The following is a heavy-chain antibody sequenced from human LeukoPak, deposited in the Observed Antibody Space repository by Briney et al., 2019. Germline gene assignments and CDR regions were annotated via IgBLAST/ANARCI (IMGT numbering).Heavy chain of an antibody. CDR1: GFTFCSYA. J-gene: IGHJ4*02. Sequence: GGSLRLSCAASGFTFCSYAMSWVPQAPGKGLEWVSAISGSGGSTYYADSVKGRFTISRDNSKNTLNLQMNSLRAEDTAVYYCAKDRSGSYQGYDYWGQGTLVTVSS. CDR2: ISGSGGST. CDR3: AKDRSGSYQGYDY. V-gene: IGHV3-23*01. D-gene: IGHD1-26*01.